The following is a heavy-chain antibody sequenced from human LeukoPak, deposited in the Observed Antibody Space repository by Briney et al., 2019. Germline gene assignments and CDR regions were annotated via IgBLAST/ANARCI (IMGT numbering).Heavy chain of an antibody. D-gene: IGHD1-26*01. CDR3: ARYSGTFSNSYFDC. CDR1: GFTFSSYS. V-gene: IGHV3-48*01. Sequence: PGGSLRLSCAASGFTFSSYSMNWVRQAPGKGLEWVSYISSSSSTIYYADSVKGRFTISRDNAKNSLYLQMNSLRAEDTAVYYCARYSGTFSNSYFDCWGQGTLVTVSS. CDR2: ISSSSSTI. J-gene: IGHJ4*02.